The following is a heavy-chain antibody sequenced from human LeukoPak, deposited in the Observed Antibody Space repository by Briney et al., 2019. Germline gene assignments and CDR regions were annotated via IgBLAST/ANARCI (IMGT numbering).Heavy chain of an antibody. CDR3: ARVGYSYHFDY. D-gene: IGHD5-18*01. CDR2: IYYSGST. Sequence: SETLSLTCTVSGGSISSSDYYWSWIRQPPGKGLEWIGCIYYSGSTYNNPSLKSRVTISVDTSKNQFSLKLSSVTAADTAVYYCARVGYSYHFDYWGQGTLVTVSS. CDR1: GGSISSSDYY. V-gene: IGHV4-30-4*01. J-gene: IGHJ4*02.